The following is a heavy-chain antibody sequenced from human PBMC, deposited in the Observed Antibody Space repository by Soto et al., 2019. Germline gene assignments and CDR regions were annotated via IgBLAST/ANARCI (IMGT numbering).Heavy chain of an antibody. CDR1: GLTFSSYA. CDR3: AKDLRGPEAGTWYFDL. J-gene: IGHJ2*01. V-gene: IGHV3-23*01. D-gene: IGHD6-13*01. Sequence: EVQLLESGGGLVQPGGSLRLSCAASGLTFSSYAMSWVRQAPGKGLEWVSAVRGGSGTTYYADSVKGRFTISRDNSKNTLYLQMNSLRADDRAVYYCAKDLRGPEAGTWYFDLWGRGTLVTVSS. CDR2: VRGGSGTT.